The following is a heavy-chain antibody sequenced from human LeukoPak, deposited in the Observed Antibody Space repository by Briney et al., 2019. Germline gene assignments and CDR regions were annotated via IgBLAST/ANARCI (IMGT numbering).Heavy chain of an antibody. CDR3: SRGLDSRKLGY. Sequence: SQTLSLTCTVSGASFNSDDQYWNWIRQSPGKGLEWIGSIHPSGMLYNNPSLESRVTMSRGTSKNQFSLNLNSVTAADTAVYFCSRGLDSRKLGYWGQEILVTVSS. J-gene: IGHJ4*02. CDR2: IHPSGML. D-gene: IGHD3-22*01. CDR1: GASFNSDDQY. V-gene: IGHV4-31*03.